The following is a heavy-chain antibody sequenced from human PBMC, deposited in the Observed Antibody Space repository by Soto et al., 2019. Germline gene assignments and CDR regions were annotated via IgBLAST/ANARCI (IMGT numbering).Heavy chain of an antibody. J-gene: IGHJ6*02. V-gene: IGHV1-69*01. CDR1: GGTFSSYA. CDR3: ARVARYSYGCGAGSYYHCKDI. Sequence: QVQLVQSGAEVKKPGSSVKVSCKASGGTFSSYAISWVRQAPGQGLEWMGGIIPIFGTANYAQKFQGRVTITADGSTSTSYRELSNLRPEATAVYYCARVARYSYGCGAGSYYHCKDIWGQGTTVAVSS. D-gene: IGHD5-18*01. CDR2: IIPIFGTA.